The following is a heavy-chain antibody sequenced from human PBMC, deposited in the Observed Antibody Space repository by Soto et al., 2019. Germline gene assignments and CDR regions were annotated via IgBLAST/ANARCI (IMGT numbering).Heavy chain of an antibody. J-gene: IGHJ4*02. CDR3: ARGGWKLFDY. V-gene: IGHV4-59*01. Sequence: PSETLSLTCTVSGGSISSYYWSWIRRPPGKGLEWIGYFYYSGSTNYNPSLKSRVTISVDTSKNQFSLKLSSVTAADTAVYYCARGGWKLFDYWGQGTLVTVSS. CDR1: GGSISSYY. D-gene: IGHD6-19*01. CDR2: FYYSGST.